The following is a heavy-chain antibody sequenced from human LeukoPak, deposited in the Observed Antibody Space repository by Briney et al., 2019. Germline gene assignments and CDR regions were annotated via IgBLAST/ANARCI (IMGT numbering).Heavy chain of an antibody. V-gene: IGHV1-69*06. CDR2: IIPIFGTA. CDR1: GGTFSSYA. Sequence: GASVKVSCKASGGTFSSYAISWVRQAPGQGLEWMGGIIPIFGTADYAQKFQGRVTITADKSTRTAYMERSSLRSEDTAVYYCALSWGYSYGYDYWGQGALVTVSS. D-gene: IGHD5-18*01. CDR3: ALSWGYSYGYDY. J-gene: IGHJ4*02.